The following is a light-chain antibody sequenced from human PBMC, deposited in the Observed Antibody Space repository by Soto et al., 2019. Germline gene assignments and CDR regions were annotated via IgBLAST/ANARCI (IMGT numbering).Light chain of an antibody. Sequence: EIVLTQSPCTLSLSPGERATLSCRASQSVSSSYLAWYQQKPGQAPRLLIYGASSRATGIPDRFSGSGSGTDFTLTISSLEPGDFAVYYCQQYGSSGWTFGQGTKVEIK. CDR2: GAS. CDR1: QSVSSSY. J-gene: IGKJ1*01. V-gene: IGKV3-20*01. CDR3: QQYGSSGWT.